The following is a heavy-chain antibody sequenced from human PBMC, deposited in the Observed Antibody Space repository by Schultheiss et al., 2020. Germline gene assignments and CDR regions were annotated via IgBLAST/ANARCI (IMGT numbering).Heavy chain of an antibody. CDR3: ARFKVAAAYYFDY. CDR1: GGSFSGYY. Sequence: SETLSLTCAVYGGSFSGYYWSWIRQPPGKGLEWIGEINHSGSTNYNPSLKSRVTISVDTSKNQFSLKLSSVTAADTAVYYCARFKVAAAYYFDYWGQGTLVTVSS. CDR2: INHSGST. J-gene: IGHJ4*02. V-gene: IGHV4-34*01. D-gene: IGHD6-19*01.